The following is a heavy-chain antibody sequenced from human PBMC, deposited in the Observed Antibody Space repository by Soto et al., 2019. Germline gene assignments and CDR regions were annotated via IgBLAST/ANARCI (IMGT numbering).Heavy chain of an antibody. V-gene: IGHV4-59*01. CDR2: IYYSGST. CDR3: ARVPRPTIFGAGVYYMDV. Sequence: SETLSLTCTVSGGSISSYYWSWIRQPPGKGLEWIGYIYYSGSTNYNPSLKSRVTISVDTSKNQFSLKLSSVTAADTAVYYCARVPRPTIFGAGVYYMDVWGKGTTVTVSS. CDR1: GGSISSYY. D-gene: IGHD3-3*01. J-gene: IGHJ6*03.